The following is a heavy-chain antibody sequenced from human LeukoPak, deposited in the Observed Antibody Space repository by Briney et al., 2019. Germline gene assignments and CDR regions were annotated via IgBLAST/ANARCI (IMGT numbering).Heavy chain of an antibody. V-gene: IGHV4-59*08. CDR3: ARHHRSRGMDV. J-gene: IGHJ6*02. CDR2: IYYSGST. Sequence: SETLSLTCTVSGGSISSYYWSWIRQPPGKGLEWIGYIYYSGSTNYNPSLKSRVTISVDTSKNQFSLKLSSVTAADTAVYYCARHHRSRGMDVWGQGTTVTVSS. CDR1: GGSISSYY.